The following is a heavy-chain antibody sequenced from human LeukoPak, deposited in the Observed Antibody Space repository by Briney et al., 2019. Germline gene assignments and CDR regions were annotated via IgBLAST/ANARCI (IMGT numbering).Heavy chain of an antibody. CDR3: ASYYYDSSGYSPSRFDY. J-gene: IGHJ4*02. D-gene: IGHD3-22*01. CDR2: ISGSGGST. CDR1: GFTFSSYA. V-gene: IGHV3-23*01. Sequence: GGSLRLSCAASGFTFSSYATSWVRQAPGKGLEWVSAISGSGGSTYYADSVKGRFTISRDNAKNSLYLQMNSLRAEDTAVYYCASYYYDSSGYSPSRFDYWGQGTLVTVSS.